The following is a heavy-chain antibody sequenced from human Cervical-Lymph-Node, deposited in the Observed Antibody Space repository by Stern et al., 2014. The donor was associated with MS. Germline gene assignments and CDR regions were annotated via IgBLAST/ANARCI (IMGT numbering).Heavy chain of an antibody. Sequence: QVTLKESGPALVKPTQTLTLTCTFSGFSLTSSGVAVGWIRQPPGKALEWLALIYWDDDERYSPSLRSRLTITKDTSKNQVILTMTNMDPVDTATYYCAHRVTPSGTTGGGNWFDPWGQGTLVTVSS. D-gene: IGHD1-1*01. CDR1: GFSLTSSGVA. J-gene: IGHJ5*02. CDR2: IYWDDDE. V-gene: IGHV2-5*02. CDR3: AHRVTPSGTTGGGNWFDP.